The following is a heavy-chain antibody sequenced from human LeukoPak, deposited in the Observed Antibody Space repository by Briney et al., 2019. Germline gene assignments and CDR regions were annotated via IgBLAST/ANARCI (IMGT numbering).Heavy chain of an antibody. D-gene: IGHD6-13*01. CDR2: ISGRGGST. J-gene: IGHJ4*02. Sequence: GGSLRPSXAASGFTFSSYAMSWVRQAQGKGLEWVSAISGRGGSTYYADSVKGRFTISRDNSKNTLYLQMNSLRAEDTAVYYCAKEPVAAAGENFDYWGQGTLVTVSS. V-gene: IGHV3-23*01. CDR1: GFTFSSYA. CDR3: AKEPVAAAGENFDY.